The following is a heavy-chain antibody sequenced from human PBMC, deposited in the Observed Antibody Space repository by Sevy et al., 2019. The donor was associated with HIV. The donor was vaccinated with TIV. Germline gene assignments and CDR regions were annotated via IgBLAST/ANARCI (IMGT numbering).Heavy chain of an antibody. CDR3: ARDVVVRGVFPTYYYHYYMDV. J-gene: IGHJ6*03. CDR2: INTRGDT. Sequence: SETLSLTCTVSGASITNYYWSWIRQPAGKGLEWIGRINTRGDTHYNPALKRRVTMSLDTCQKHFYLKLTSVIAADTAVYYCARDVVVRGVFPTYYYHYYMDVWGKGTTVTVSS. CDR1: GASITNYY. V-gene: IGHV4-4*07. D-gene: IGHD3-10*01.